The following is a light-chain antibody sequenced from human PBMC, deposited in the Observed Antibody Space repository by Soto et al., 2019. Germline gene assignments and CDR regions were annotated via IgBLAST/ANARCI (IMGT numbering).Light chain of an antibody. CDR3: AAWDDSLSGFYV. CDR2: SNN. CDR1: NSNIGSNP. J-gene: IGLJ1*01. V-gene: IGLV1-44*01. Sequence: QVVVTQPPSGSGTPGQRVTISCSGSNSNIGSNPVNWYQQFPGAAPKLLIYSNNQRPSGVPDRFSGSKSGTSASLAISGLQSEDEADYYCAAWDDSLSGFYVFGTGTKLTVL.